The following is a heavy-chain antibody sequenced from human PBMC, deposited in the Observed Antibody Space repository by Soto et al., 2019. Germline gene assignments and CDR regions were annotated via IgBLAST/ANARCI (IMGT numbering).Heavy chain of an antibody. Sequence: PGGSLRLSCAASGFTFSSYGMHWVRQAPGKGLEWVAVIWYDGSNKYYADSVKGRFTISRDNSKNTLYLQMNSLRAEDTAVYYCARDPLWGTAMVLWYFDLWGRGTLVTVS. CDR2: IWYDGSNK. V-gene: IGHV3-33*01. J-gene: IGHJ2*01. CDR3: ARDPLWGTAMVLWYFDL. CDR1: GFTFSSYG. D-gene: IGHD5-18*01.